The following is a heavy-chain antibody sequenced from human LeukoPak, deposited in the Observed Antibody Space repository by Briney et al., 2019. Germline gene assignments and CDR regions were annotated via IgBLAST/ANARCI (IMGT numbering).Heavy chain of an antibody. CDR2: IWFDGTNE. D-gene: IGHD3-3*01. Sequence: GGSLRLSCLASGFSFSNYGMHWVRQAPGKGLEWVAVIWFDGTNEDYADSVKGRFTISRDNSKNTLYLQMNSLRAEDTAVYYCAKETRVWSGIWNFDCWGQGALVTVSS. J-gene: IGHJ4*02. CDR1: GFSFSNYG. CDR3: AKETRVWSGIWNFDC. V-gene: IGHV3-33*06.